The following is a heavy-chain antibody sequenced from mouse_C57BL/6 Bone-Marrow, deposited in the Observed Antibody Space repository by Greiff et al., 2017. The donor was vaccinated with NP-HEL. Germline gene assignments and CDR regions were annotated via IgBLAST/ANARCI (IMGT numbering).Heavy chain of an antibody. CDR1: GYSITSGYY. CDR3: AREKSSPSFDY. CDR2: ISYDGSN. J-gene: IGHJ2*01. V-gene: IGHV3-6*01. Sequence: ESGPGLVKPSQSLSLTCSVTGYSITSGYYWNWIRQFPGNKLEWMGYISYDGSNNYNPSLKNRISITRDTSKNQFFLKLNSVTTEDTATYYCAREKSSPSFDYGGQGTTLTVSS.